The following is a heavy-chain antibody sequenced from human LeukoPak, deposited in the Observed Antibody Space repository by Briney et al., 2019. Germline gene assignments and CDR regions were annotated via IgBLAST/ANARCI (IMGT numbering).Heavy chain of an antibody. CDR3: ARSPGGNARTWLDY. J-gene: IGHJ4*02. D-gene: IGHD4-23*01. CDR1: GYTFTNYA. V-gene: IGHV1-3*02. Sequence: ASVKVSCKASGYTFTNYALHWVRQAPGQSLEWMGWTNGATGNTRFSQDFQGRLSITIDTSASTGYVELSSLRSEDTAVYYCARSPGGNARTWLDYWGQGTLVTVSS. CDR2: TNGATGNT.